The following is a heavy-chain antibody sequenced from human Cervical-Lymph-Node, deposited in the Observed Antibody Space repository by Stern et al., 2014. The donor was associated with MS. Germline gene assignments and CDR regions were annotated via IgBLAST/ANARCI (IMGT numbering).Heavy chain of an antibody. J-gene: IGHJ6*02. V-gene: IGHV2-70*20. CDR1: GFSLSAAGMC. D-gene: IGHD3-16*01. Sequence: ESGPALVKPTQTLTLTCTFSGFSLSAAGMCVTWVRQPPGKALEWLALVDWDDDKYYRTSLKTRLTISKDTSKNQVVLTMTNVDPVDTATYYCARIRRAPYAYYSLDIWGQGTTVTVS. CDR3: ARIRRAPYAYYSLDI. CDR2: VDWDDDK.